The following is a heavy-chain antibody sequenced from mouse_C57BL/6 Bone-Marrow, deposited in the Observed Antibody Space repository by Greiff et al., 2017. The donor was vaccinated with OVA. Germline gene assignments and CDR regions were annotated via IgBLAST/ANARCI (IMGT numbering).Heavy chain of an antibody. D-gene: IGHD1-1*02. CDR1: GFTFTDYY. CDR3: ARCSCGNAVDY. V-gene: IGHV7-3*01. Sequence: DVKLVESGGGLVQPGGSLSLSCAASGFTFTDYYMSWVRQPPGKALEWLGFIRNKANGYTTEYSASVKGRFTISRYNSQSILYLQMNALRAEDSASYYCARCSCGNAVDYWGQGTSVTVSS. J-gene: IGHJ4*01. CDR2: IRNKANGYTT.